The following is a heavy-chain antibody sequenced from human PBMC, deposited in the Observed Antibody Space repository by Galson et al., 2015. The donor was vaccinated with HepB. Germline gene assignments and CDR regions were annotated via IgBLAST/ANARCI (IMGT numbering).Heavy chain of an antibody. D-gene: IGHD4-11*01. V-gene: IGHV4-39*01. J-gene: IGHJ4*02. CDR2: IYYSGST. CDR1: GGSISSSSYY. Sequence: SETLSLTCTVSGGSISSSSYYWGWIRQPPGKGLEWIGGIYYSGSTYYNPSLKSRVTISVDTSKNQFSLKLSSVTAADTAVYYCACGARNSKRPPTTVITEWGQGTLVTVSS. CDR3: ACGARNSKRPPTTVITE.